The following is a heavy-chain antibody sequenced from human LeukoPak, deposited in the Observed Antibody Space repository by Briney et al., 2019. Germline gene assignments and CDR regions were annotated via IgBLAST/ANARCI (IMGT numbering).Heavy chain of an antibody. CDR3: ASAYYYGSGSLDY. J-gene: IGHJ4*02. CDR1: GGSISSYY. D-gene: IGHD3-10*01. Sequence: PSETLSLTCTVSGGSISSYYWSWIRQPPGKGLEWIGYIYYSGSTNYNPSLKSRVTISVDTSKNQFSLKLSSVTAADTAVYNCASAYYYGSGSLDYWGQGTLVTVSS. V-gene: IGHV4-59*01. CDR2: IYYSGST.